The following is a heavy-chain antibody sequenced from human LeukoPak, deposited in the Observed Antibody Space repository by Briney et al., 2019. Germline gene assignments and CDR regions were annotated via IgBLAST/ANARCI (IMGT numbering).Heavy chain of an antibody. CDR1: GYTFTGYY. J-gene: IGHJ6*03. CDR2: INPNSGGT. CDR3: ARAPGSDSSVKSFYYMGV. Sequence: ASVKVSCKASGYTFTGYYMHWVRQAPGQGLEWMGWINPNSGGTNYAQKFQGRVTMTRDTSISAAYMELNSLISDDTAVYYCARAPGSDSSVKSFYYMGVWGKGSTVTVSS. D-gene: IGHD6-6*01. V-gene: IGHV1-2*02.